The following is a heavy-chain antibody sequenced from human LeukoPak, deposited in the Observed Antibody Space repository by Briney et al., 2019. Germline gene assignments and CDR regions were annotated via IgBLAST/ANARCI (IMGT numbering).Heavy chain of an antibody. CDR1: GFTLSSYW. J-gene: IGHJ6*03. CDR3: AKVGILTGSYMDV. V-gene: IGHV3-7*03. Sequence: PGGSLRLSCAASGFTLSSYWMSWVRQAPGKGLEWVANIKQDGSEKYYVDSVKGRFTISRDNSKNTLYLQMNSLRAEDTAVYYCAKVGILTGSYMDVWGKGTTVTISS. D-gene: IGHD3-9*01. CDR2: IKQDGSEK.